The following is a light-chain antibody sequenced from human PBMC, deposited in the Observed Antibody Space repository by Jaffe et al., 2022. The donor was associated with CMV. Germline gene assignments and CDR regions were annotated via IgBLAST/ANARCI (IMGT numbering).Light chain of an antibody. CDR2: AAS. CDR1: QTLSNY. V-gene: IGKV1-39*01. Sequence: DIQMTQSPSSLSASVGDRVTITCRASQTLSNYLNWYQQKPGKAPQLLIYAASSLQSGVPSRFSGSGSGTDFTLTISSLQPEDFATYYCQQSYSAPWTFGQGTKVEIK. CDR3: QQSYSAPWT. J-gene: IGKJ1*01.